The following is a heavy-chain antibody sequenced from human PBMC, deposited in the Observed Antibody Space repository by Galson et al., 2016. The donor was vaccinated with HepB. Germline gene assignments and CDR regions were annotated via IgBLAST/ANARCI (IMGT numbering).Heavy chain of an antibody. D-gene: IGHD1-26*01. V-gene: IGHV3-33*01. J-gene: IGHJ4*02. CDR2: IWYDGSNE. CDR3: ARGLPNSGKNYGHGSYFDY. CDR1: GFNFKVYG. Sequence: SLRLSCAASGFNFKVYGMHWVRQAPGKGLDWVAVIWYDGSNEDYADSVKGRFTISKDNSKNTMDLQMNSLRAEDTAVYYCARGLPNSGKNYGHGSYFDYWGQGTLVTVSS.